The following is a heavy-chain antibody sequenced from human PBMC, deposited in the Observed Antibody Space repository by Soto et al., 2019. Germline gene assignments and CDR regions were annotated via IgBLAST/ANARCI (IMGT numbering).Heavy chain of an antibody. Sequence: ETLSLACSVSGASRSSYDWTWIRQPPGGGLEWIGYMHHTQGTNDNPSLRGRVHMSIDTSMNQFSLRLTSVTAADTAVYYCARVPFVGYFDWLDPWGHGTLVTVSS. CDR1: GASRSSYD. J-gene: IGHJ5*02. V-gene: IGHV4-59*01. CDR3: ARVPFVGYFDWLDP. D-gene: IGHD3-9*01. CDR2: MHHTQGT.